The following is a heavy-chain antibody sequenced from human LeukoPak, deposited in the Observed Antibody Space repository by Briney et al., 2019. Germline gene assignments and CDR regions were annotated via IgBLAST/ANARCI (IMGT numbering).Heavy chain of an antibody. Sequence: GGSLRLSCAASGFTFSTYNMKWVRQAPGKGLEWVSSISTSSIYIYYADSVKGRFTISRDNAKNSLYLQMNSLRAEDTAVYYCARDRDWNSGFDYWGQGTLVTVSS. CDR1: GFTFSTYN. J-gene: IGHJ4*02. D-gene: IGHD1-7*01. CDR2: ISTSSIYI. V-gene: IGHV3-21*01. CDR3: ARDRDWNSGFDY.